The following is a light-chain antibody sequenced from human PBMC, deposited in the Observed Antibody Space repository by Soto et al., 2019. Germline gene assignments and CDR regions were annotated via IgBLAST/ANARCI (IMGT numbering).Light chain of an antibody. CDR2: KAS. CDR3: QQYNSYPLT. V-gene: IGKV1-5*03. J-gene: IGKJ4*01. CDR1: QSISGW. Sequence: DIQMTQSPSTLSASVGDRVTITCRARQSISGWLAWYQQKPGKAPDLLIYKASSLESGVPSRFSGSGSGTEFTLTISSLQPDDFATYYCQQYNSYPLTFGGGTKVEIK.